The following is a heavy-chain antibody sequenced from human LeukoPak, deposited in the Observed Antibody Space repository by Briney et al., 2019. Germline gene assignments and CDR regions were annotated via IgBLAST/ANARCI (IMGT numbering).Heavy chain of an antibody. CDR3: ARVNNWNDGIDY. Sequence: SETLSLICTVSGGSISSYYWSWIRQPPGKGLEWIGYIYYSGSTNYDPSLKSRVTISVDTSKNQFSLKLSSVTAADTAVYYCARVNNWNDGIDYWGQGTLVTVSS. CDR2: IYYSGST. CDR1: GGSISSYY. J-gene: IGHJ4*02. D-gene: IGHD1-20*01. V-gene: IGHV4-59*01.